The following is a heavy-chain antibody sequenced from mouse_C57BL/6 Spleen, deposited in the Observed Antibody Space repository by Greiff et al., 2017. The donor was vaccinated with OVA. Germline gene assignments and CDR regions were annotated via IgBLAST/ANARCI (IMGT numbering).Heavy chain of an antibody. CDR3: ARLGLYGNYPFDY. CDR1: GYTFTSYW. V-gene: IGHV1-69*01. CDR2: IDPSDSYT. J-gene: IGHJ2*01. Sequence: VQLQQPGAELVMPGASVKLSCKASGYTFTSYWMHWVKQRPGQGLEWIGEIDPSDSYTNYNQKFKGKSTLTVDKSSSTAYMQLSSLTSEDSAVYYCARLGLYGNYPFDYWGQGTTLTVSS. D-gene: IGHD2-10*02.